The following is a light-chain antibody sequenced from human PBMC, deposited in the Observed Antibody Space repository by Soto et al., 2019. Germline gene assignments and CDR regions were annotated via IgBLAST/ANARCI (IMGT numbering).Light chain of an antibody. CDR3: QQYSSLPHT. V-gene: IGKV3-20*01. CDR1: QSVTNSF. Sequence: ENVLTQSPGTLSLSPGERATLSCRASQSVTNSFFAWYQQKPGQGPRLLIYGVSSRATGIPDRFSGSGSATDFTLTISRLQPEDFVVYYCQQYSSLPHTFGQGTELEVK. CDR2: GVS. J-gene: IGKJ2*01.